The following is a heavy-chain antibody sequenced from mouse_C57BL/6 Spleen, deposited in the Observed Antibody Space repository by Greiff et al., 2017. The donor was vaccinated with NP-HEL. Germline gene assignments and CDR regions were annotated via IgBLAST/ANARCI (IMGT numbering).Heavy chain of an antibody. D-gene: IGHD4-1*01. CDR2: IRNKANGYTT. J-gene: IGHJ3*01. CDR1: GFTFTDYY. V-gene: IGHV7-3*01. CDR3: ARTGTGWFAY. Sequence: EVMLVESGGGLVQPGGSLSLSCAASGFTFTDYYMSWVRQPPGKALEWLGFIRNKANGYTTEYSASVKGRFTISRDNSQSSLYLQMNALRAEDSATYDCARTGTGWFAYWGQGTLVTVSA.